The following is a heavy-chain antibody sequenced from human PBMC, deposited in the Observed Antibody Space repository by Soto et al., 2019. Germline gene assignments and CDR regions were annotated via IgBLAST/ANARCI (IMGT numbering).Heavy chain of an antibody. Sequence: SGPTLVTPTHPRTRTCSFSWFSLSARAVGVVWIRQPPGKALEWLALIYWNDDKRYSPPLKSRLTVTGDTSKTQVVHTMTDMDHVDTATYYFTHSPWGAARGYWGQGPPVPIS. CDR3: THSPWGAARGY. CDR2: IYWNDDK. V-gene: IGHV2-5*01. CDR1: WFSLSARAVG. D-gene: IGHD6-6*01. J-gene: IGHJ4*02.